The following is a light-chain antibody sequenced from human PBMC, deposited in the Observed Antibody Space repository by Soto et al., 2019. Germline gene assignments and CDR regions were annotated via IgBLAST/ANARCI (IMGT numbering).Light chain of an antibody. Sequence: ETLMTQSPATLSVSPGERATLSCWPSQSVSSNLAWYQQKPGQAPRLLIYGASTRATGIPARFSGSGSGTEFTLTISSLQSEDFAVYYCQQYNNWPYTFGQGTKLEIK. CDR3: QQYNNWPYT. CDR2: GAS. V-gene: IGKV3-15*01. CDR1: QSVSSN. J-gene: IGKJ2*01.